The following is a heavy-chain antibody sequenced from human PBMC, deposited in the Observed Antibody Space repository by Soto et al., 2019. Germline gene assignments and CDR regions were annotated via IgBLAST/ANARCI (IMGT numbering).Heavy chain of an antibody. CDR2: ISGSVSST. D-gene: IGHD1-26*01. CDR1: GFTFSSYA. J-gene: IGHJ4*02. CDR3: ERRGSGSYYDY. V-gene: IGHV3-23*01. Sequence: EVQLWETGEGMGQPGGSLSLSCAASGFTFSSYAMRWVRQAPVKGLEWVSAISGSVSSTYYADSVKGRFTISRDNSKNTLYLQMNSLRAEDTAVYYCERRGSGSYYDYWGQGTLVTVSS.